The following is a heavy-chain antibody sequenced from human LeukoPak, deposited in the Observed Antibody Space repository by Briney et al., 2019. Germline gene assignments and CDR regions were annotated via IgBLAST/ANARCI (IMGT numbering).Heavy chain of an antibody. J-gene: IGHJ4*02. D-gene: IGHD6-19*01. CDR2: ISGSGGST. CDR1: GFTFTNAW. V-gene: IGHV3-23*01. CDR3: ARDGIAVAGRFDY. Sequence: PGGSLRLSCVDSGFTFTNAWMSWVRQAPGKGLEWVSAISGSGGSTYYADSVKGRFTISRDNSKNTLYLQMNSLRAEDTAVYYCARDGIAVAGRFDYWGQGTLVTVSS.